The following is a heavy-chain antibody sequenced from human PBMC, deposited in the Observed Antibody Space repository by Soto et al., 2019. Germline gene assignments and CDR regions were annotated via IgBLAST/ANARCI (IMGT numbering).Heavy chain of an antibody. CDR2: IYYSGST. CDR1: GGSVSSGSYY. D-gene: IGHD3-3*01. CDR3: ARVPYYDFWSGYSPKWFDP. V-gene: IGHV4-61*01. J-gene: IGHJ5*02. Sequence: NPSETLSLTCTVSGGSVSSGSYYWSWIRQPPGKGLEWIGYIYYSGSTNYNPSLKSRVTISVDTSKNQFSLKLSSVTAADTAVYYCARVPYYDFWSGYSPKWFDPWGQGTLVTVSS.